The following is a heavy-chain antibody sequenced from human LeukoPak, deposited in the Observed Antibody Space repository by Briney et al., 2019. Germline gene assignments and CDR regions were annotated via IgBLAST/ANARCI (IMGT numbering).Heavy chain of an antibody. CDR2: ISVYNGNT. V-gene: IGHV1-18*01. Sequence: ASVKVSCKASGYTFTSYDINWVRQAPGQGLEWMGWISVYNGNTNYAQKLQGRVTMTADTSTSTAYMELRSLRSDDTAVYYCARGGGEDISNWFDPWGQGTLVTVSS. J-gene: IGHJ5*02. CDR3: ARGGGEDISNWFDP. D-gene: IGHD2-15*01. CDR1: GYTFTSYD.